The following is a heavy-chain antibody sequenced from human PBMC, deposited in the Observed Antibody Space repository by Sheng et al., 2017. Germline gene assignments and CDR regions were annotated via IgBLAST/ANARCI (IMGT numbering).Heavy chain of an antibody. Sequence: EVQLVESGGGLVQPGGSLRLSCAASGFTFSSYWMSWVRQAPGKGLEWVANIKQDGSEKYYVDSVKGRFTISRDNAKNSLYLQMNSLRAEDTAVYYCATSRDGYKYYYYYMDVWGQGTTVTVSS. V-gene: IGHV3-7*01. CDR2: IKQDGSEK. D-gene: IGHD5-12*01. CDR3: ATSRDGYKYYYYYMDV. J-gene: IGHJ6*03. CDR1: GFTFSSYW.